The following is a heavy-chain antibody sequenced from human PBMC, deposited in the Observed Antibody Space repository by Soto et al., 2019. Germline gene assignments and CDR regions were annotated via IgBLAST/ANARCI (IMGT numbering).Heavy chain of an antibody. V-gene: IGHV4-34*01. CDR3: ARDRFHYYGSGRYNWFDP. CDR2: INHSGST. D-gene: IGHD3-10*01. CDR1: GGSFSGYY. J-gene: IGHJ5*02. Sequence: PSETLSLTCAVYGGSFSGYYWSWIRQPPGKGLEWIGEINHSGSTNYNPSLKSRVTISVDTSKNQFSLKLSSVTAADTAVYYCARDRFHYYGSGRYNWFDPWGQGILVTSPQ.